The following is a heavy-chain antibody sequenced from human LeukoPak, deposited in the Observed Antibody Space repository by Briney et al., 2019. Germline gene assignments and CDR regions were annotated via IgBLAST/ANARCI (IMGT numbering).Heavy chain of an antibody. D-gene: IGHD3-10*02. V-gene: IGHV3-66*01. Sequence: GGSLRLSCAASGFTVSSNYMSWVRQAPGKGLEWVSVIYSGGSTYYADSVKGRFTISRDNSKNTLYLQMNSLRAEDTAVYYCARASFTTLFDYWGQGTLVTVSS. CDR2: IYSGGST. J-gene: IGHJ4*02. CDR3: ARASFTTLFDY. CDR1: GFTVSSNY.